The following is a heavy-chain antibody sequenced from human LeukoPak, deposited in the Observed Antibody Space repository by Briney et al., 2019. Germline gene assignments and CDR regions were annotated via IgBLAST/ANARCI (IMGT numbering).Heavy chain of an antibody. Sequence: GGSLRLSCAASGFTFSSYSMNWVRQAPGKGLEWVSYISSSSSTIYYADSVKGRFTISRDNAKNSLYLQMNSQRAEDTAVYYCARETGYLAREGSGYRKYFQHWGQGTLATVSS. J-gene: IGHJ1*01. V-gene: IGHV3-48*04. CDR2: ISSSSSTI. D-gene: IGHD5-18*01. CDR3: ARETGYLAREGSGYRKYFQH. CDR1: GFTFSSYS.